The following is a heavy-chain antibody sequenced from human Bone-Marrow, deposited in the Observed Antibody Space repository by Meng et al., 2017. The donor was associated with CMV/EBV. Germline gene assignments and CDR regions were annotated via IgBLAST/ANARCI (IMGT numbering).Heavy chain of an antibody. CDR1: GGSFSGYD. CDR3: ARDLNTPYYYDSSGYYPRNRSKGGYNWFDP. V-gene: IGHV4-34*01. Sequence: SETLSLTCAVYGGSFSGYDWSWIRQPPGKGLEWIGEINHSGSTNYNPSLKSRVTISVDTSKNQFSLKLSSVTAADTAVYYCARDLNTPYYYDSSGYYPRNRSKGGYNWFDPWGQGTLVTVSS. J-gene: IGHJ5*02. D-gene: IGHD3-22*01. CDR2: INHSGST.